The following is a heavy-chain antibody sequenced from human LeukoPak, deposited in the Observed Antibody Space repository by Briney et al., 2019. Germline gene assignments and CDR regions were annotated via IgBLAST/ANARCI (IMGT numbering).Heavy chain of an antibody. D-gene: IGHD3-22*01. Sequence: GGSLRLXCAASGFTFSDHYMDWVRQAPGKGLEWVGRTRNKANSYTTEYAASVKGRFTISRDDSKNSLYLQMNSLKTEDTAVYYCALVPREAYYYDSSGYTDAFDIWGQGTMVTVSS. CDR3: ALVPREAYYYDSSGYTDAFDI. CDR2: TRNKANSYTT. V-gene: IGHV3-72*01. CDR1: GFTFSDHY. J-gene: IGHJ3*02.